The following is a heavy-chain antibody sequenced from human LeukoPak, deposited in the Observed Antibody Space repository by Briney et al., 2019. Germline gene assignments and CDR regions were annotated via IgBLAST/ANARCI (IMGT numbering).Heavy chain of an antibody. CDR2: VSTYNGNT. D-gene: IGHD3-3*01. Sequence: APVKVSCKASGYTFTSFGISWVRQAPGQGLEWMGWVSTYNGNTNYVQKLQGRVTMTTDTSTSTAYMELRSLRSDDSAVYYCVRNTIFGFGMDVWGQGTTVTVSS. CDR3: VRNTIFGFGMDV. CDR1: GYTFTSFG. V-gene: IGHV1-18*01. J-gene: IGHJ6*02.